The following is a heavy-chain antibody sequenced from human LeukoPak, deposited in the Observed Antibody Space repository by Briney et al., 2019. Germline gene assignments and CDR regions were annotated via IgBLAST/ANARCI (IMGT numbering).Heavy chain of an antibody. Sequence: GGSLRLSCAVSGFTFSNYAMHWVRQAPGKGLEWVAFISYDGSNKYYAHSVKGRFNISRDNSKNTLYLQMNSLRAEDTAVYYCAKDRDWYYFDYWGQGTLVTVSS. CDR2: ISYDGSNK. D-gene: IGHD5-24*01. J-gene: IGHJ4*02. CDR3: AKDRDWYYFDY. V-gene: IGHV3-30-3*01. CDR1: GFTFSNYA.